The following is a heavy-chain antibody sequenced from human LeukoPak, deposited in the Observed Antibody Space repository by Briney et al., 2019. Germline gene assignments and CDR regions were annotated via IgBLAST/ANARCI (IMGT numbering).Heavy chain of an antibody. Sequence: QPGGSLRLSCTASGFSFSGHWMHWARQLPGKGLVWVSRISPTGSTTTYADPVKGRFTVSRDNAKNTLYLQVNNLGAEDTAVYYCARGPNSNWSGLDFWGQGTLLTVSS. J-gene: IGHJ4*02. CDR2: ISPTGSTT. V-gene: IGHV3-74*03. CDR1: GFSFSGHW. CDR3: ARGPNSNWSGLDF. D-gene: IGHD6-6*01.